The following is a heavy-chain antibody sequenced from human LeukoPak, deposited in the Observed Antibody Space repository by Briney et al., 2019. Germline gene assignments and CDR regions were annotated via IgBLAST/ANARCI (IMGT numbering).Heavy chain of an antibody. D-gene: IGHD3-16*01. Sequence: GGSLRLSCAASGFTFPNYNMHWVRQAPGKGLDWVSCISSSSSYIYYAGSVKGRFTISRDNAKNSLYLQMNSLRGKDTAIYYCARRKLGGGWNYFDYWGQGTLVTVSS. J-gene: IGHJ4*02. V-gene: IGHV3-21*01. CDR1: GFTFPNYN. CDR2: ISSSSSYI. CDR3: ARRKLGGGWNYFDY.